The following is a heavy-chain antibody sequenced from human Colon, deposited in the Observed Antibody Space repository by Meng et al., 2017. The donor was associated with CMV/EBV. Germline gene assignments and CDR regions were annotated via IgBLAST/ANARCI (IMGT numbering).Heavy chain of an antibody. CDR3: AKGGDTSIVTRWFDS. CDR1: GFTFRTYA. D-gene: IGHD5-18*01. CDR2: ISGSEGSI. Sequence: GESLKISCAASGFTFRTYAMRWVRQAPGKGLEWVSSISGSEGSIYYADSAKGRFTISRDNSKKTLYLEMSSLRVDDTAVYYCAKGGDTSIVTRWFDSWGQGTLVTVSS. J-gene: IGHJ5*01. V-gene: IGHV3-23*01.